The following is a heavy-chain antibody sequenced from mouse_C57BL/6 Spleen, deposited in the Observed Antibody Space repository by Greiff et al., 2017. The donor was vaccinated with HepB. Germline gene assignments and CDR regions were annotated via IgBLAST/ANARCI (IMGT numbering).Heavy chain of an antibody. CDR3: ARSDDGYYVDYYAMDY. CDR1: GYAFSSYW. J-gene: IGHJ4*01. Sequence: QVHLKQSGAELVKPGASVKISCKASGYAFSSYWMNWVKQRPGKGLEWIGQIYPGDGDTNYNGKFKGKATLTADKSSSTAYMQLSSLTSEDSAVYFCARSDDGYYVDYYAMDYWGQGTSVTVSS. V-gene: IGHV1-80*01. D-gene: IGHD2-3*01. CDR2: IYPGDGDT.